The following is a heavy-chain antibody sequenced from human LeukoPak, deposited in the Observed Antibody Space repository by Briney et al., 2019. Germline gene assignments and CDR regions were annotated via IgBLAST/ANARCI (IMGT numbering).Heavy chain of an antibody. D-gene: IGHD5-12*01. CDR3: ARSYTGYDL. CDR2: NNSDSSAI. Sequence: GGSLRLSCVASGFTFSSYSMNWVRQAPGKGLDWISGNNSDSSAIYYADSVKGRFTISRDNAKNSLYLQMNSLRAEDTAVYYCARSYTGYDLWGQGTLVTVSS. CDR1: GFTFSSYS. J-gene: IGHJ4*02. V-gene: IGHV3-48*01.